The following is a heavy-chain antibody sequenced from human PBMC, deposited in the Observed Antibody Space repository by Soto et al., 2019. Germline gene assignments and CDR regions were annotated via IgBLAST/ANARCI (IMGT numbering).Heavy chain of an antibody. CDR2: IYYSGST. CDR3: ARHIGYSYGLGDFDY. CDR1: GGSISSSSYY. J-gene: IGHJ4*02. D-gene: IGHD5-18*01. Sequence: SETLSLTCTVSGGSISSSSYYWGWIRQPPGKGLEWIGSIYYSGSTYYNPSLKSRVTISVDTSKNQFSLKLSSVTAADTAVYYCARHIGYSYGLGDFDYWGQGTLVTVSS. V-gene: IGHV4-39*01.